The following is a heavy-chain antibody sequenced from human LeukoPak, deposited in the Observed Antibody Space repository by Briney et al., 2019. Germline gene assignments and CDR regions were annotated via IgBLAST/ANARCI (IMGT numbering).Heavy chain of an antibody. J-gene: IGHJ6*03. D-gene: IGHD1-20*01. V-gene: IGHV1-2*02. Sequence: ASVKVSCKASGYTFTGYYIHWVRQAPGQGLEWMGWINPHSGGTNYAQKFQGRVTMTRDTSISTAYMELSRLRSDDTAVYYCARDSSGITGTGGAYYYYYYMDVWGKGTTVTVSS. CDR3: ARDSSGITGTGGAYYYYYYMDV. CDR2: INPHSGGT. CDR1: GYTFTGYY.